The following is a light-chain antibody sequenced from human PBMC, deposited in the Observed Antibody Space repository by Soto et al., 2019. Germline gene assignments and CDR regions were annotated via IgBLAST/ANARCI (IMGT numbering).Light chain of an antibody. CDR3: QQYNNWPRGT. V-gene: IGKV3-15*01. Sequence: EIVLTQSPATLSVSPGGRATLSCRASHSVSSNLAWYQQKPGQAPRLLIYGASTRATGIPARFSGSGSGTKFTLTISSLQSEDFAVYYCQQYNNWPRGTFGQGTKVDI. CDR1: HSVSSN. CDR2: GAS. J-gene: IGKJ1*01.